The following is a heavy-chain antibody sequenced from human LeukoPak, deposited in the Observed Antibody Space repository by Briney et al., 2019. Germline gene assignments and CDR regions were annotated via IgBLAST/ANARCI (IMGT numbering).Heavy chain of an antibody. Sequence: SETLSLTCTVSGGSISSGDYYCSWIRQPPGKGLEWIGYIYYSGSTYYNPSLKSRVTISVDTSKNQFSLKLSSVTAADTAVYYCAKRGGDGVDYWGQGTLVTVSS. D-gene: IGHD3-16*01. CDR2: IYYSGST. V-gene: IGHV4-30-4*01. J-gene: IGHJ4*02. CDR1: GGSISSGDYY. CDR3: AKRGGDGVDY.